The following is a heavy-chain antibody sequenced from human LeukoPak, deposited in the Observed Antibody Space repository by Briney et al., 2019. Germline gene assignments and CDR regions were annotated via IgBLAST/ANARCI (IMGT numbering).Heavy chain of an antibody. Sequence: SSETLSLTCAVYGGSFSGYYWSWIRQPPGKRLEWIGEINHSGSTNYNPSLKSRVTISQDTPKNQFSLKLSSVNAADTAVYYCARGEGSGSYMSYFDYWGQGALVTVSS. D-gene: IGHD3-10*01. CDR3: ARGEGSGSYMSYFDY. J-gene: IGHJ4*02. CDR2: INHSGST. V-gene: IGHV4-34*01. CDR1: GGSFSGYY.